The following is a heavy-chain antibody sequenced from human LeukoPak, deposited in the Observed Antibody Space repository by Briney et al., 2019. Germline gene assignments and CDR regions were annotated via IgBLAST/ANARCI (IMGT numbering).Heavy chain of an antibody. CDR1: GFTFSNAW. J-gene: IGHJ4*02. CDR2: IKSKTDGGTT. CDR3: ARDTDTVTTILDY. D-gene: IGHD4-17*01. Sequence: PGGSLRLSCAASGFTFSNAWMNWVRQAPGKGLEWVGRIKSKTDGGTTDYAAPVKGRFTISRDDSKNTLYLQMNSLRAEDTAVYYCARDTDTVTTILDYWGQGTLVTVSS. V-gene: IGHV3-15*07.